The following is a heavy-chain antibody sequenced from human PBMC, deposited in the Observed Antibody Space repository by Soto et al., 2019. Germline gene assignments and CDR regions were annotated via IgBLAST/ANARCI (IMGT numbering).Heavy chain of an antibody. V-gene: IGHV1-18*01. D-gene: IGHD3-10*01. CDR2: ISAYNGNT. J-gene: IGHJ4*02. Sequence: ASVKVSCKASGYTFTSYGISWVRQASGQGLEWMGWISAYNGNTNYAQKLQGRVTMTTDTSTSTAYMELRSLRSDDTAVYYCARVVDYYGSGSYWTYFDYWGQGTLVTVSS. CDR1: GYTFTSYG. CDR3: ARVVDYYGSGSYWTYFDY.